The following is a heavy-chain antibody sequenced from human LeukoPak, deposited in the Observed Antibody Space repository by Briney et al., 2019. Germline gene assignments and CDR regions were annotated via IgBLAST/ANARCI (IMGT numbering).Heavy chain of an antibody. V-gene: IGHV4-34*01. CDR1: GGSFSGYY. CDR2: INHSGST. D-gene: IGHD5-12*01. J-gene: IGHJ3*02. CDR3: ARALSYSGYEVDAFDI. Sequence: SETLSLTCAVYGGSFSGYYWSWIRQPPGKGLEWIGEINHSGSTNYNPSLKSRVTISVDTSKNQFSLKLSSMTAADTAVYYCARALSYSGYEVDAFDIWGQGTMVTVSS.